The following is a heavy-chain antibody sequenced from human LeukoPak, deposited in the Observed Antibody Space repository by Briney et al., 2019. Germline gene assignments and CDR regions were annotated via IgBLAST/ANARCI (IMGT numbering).Heavy chain of an antibody. Sequence: GGTLSLSCAASRFTFSSYAMTWVRQAPGKGLEWVSSISDRGGSTYYADSVKGGFTTSSENSKTILQLSMTSLRAEDTAVYYCAKADPPILSSGWYYFDDWGQGTLVTVSS. D-gene: IGHD6-19*01. CDR3: AKADPPILSSGWYYFDD. CDR1: RFTFSSYA. CDR2: ISDRGGST. J-gene: IGHJ4*02. V-gene: IGHV3-23*01.